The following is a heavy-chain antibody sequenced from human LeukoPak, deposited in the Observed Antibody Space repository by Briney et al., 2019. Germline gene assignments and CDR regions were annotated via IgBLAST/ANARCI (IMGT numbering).Heavy chain of an antibody. CDR3: AKVVQYTASTGTGLDY. Sequence: GRSLRLSCAASGFILSNYGMHWVRQAPGKGLDWVAVIWYDGSYKYYADSVKGRFTISRDNSKNTRYLQMNSLRAEDTAIYYCAKVVQYTASTGTGLDYWGQGTLVTVSS. CDR2: IWYDGSYK. D-gene: IGHD6-13*01. V-gene: IGHV3-33*06. CDR1: GFILSNYG. J-gene: IGHJ4*02.